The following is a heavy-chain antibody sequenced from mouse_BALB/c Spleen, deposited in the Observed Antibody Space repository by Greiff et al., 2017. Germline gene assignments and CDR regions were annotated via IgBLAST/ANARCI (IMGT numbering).Heavy chain of an antibody. V-gene: IGHV1-87*01. Sequence: QVQLQQSGAELARPGASVKLSCKASGYTFTSYWMQWVKQRPGQGLEWIGAIYPGDGDTRYTQKFKGKATLTADKSSSTAYMQLSSLASEDSAVYYCARSLNYYGSSYGYWGQGTTLTVSS. CDR3: ARSLNYYGSSYGY. CDR2: IYPGDGDT. D-gene: IGHD1-1*01. J-gene: IGHJ2*01. CDR1: GYTFTSYW.